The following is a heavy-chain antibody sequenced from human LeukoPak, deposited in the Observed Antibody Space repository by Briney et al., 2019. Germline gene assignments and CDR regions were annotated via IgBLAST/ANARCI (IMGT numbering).Heavy chain of an antibody. CDR2: IKEDGSEK. J-gene: IGHJ4*02. Sequence: GGSLRLSCAASGFTFSNYWMSWVRQAPGEGLEWVANIKEDGSEKYYVDSVRGRFTISRDSAKNSLSLQMNSLRAEDTAVYYCVRYTRRYPFDYWGQGTLVTVSS. CDR1: GFTFSNYW. D-gene: IGHD2-2*02. V-gene: IGHV3-7*04. CDR3: VRYTRRYPFDY.